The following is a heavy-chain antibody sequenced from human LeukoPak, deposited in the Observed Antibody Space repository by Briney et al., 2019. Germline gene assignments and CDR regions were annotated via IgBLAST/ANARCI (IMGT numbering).Heavy chain of an antibody. CDR1: GFTFSSYS. J-gene: IGHJ4*02. Sequence: GGSLRLSCAASGFTFSSYSMNWVRQAPGKGLEWVSPISSSSSYIYYADSVKGRFTIPRDNAKNSLYLQMNSLRAEDTAVYYCARGDSYGYFYFDYWGQGTLVTVSS. CDR2: ISSSSSYI. D-gene: IGHD5-18*01. CDR3: ARGDSYGYFYFDY. V-gene: IGHV3-21*01.